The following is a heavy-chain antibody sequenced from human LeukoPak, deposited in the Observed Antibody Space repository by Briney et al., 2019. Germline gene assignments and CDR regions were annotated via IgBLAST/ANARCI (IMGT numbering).Heavy chain of an antibody. D-gene: IGHD6-19*01. CDR3: ARGGWLVK. CDR1: GGTFSSYA. Sequence: GASVKVSYKASGGTFSSYAISWVRQAPGQGLEWMGGTIPIFGTANYAQKFQGRVTITTDESTSTAYMVLSSLRSEDTAALYCARGGWLVKWGQGTLVTVSS. J-gene: IGHJ4*02. CDR2: TIPIFGTA. V-gene: IGHV1-69*05.